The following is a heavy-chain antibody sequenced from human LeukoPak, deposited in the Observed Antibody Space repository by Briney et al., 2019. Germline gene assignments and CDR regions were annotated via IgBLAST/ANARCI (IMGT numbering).Heavy chain of an antibody. Sequence: GGSLRLFCAVCGFTVSNNYMSWVRQAPGTGLEWVSLIYSGGTTYYTDSVKGRFTISRDNSKNTLYLQMNSLRAEDTAVYYCARGTSSVDPWGQGTLVTVSS. V-gene: IGHV3-66*01. CDR2: IYSGGTT. CDR1: GFTVSNNY. D-gene: IGHD3-10*01. CDR3: ARGTSSVDP. J-gene: IGHJ5*02.